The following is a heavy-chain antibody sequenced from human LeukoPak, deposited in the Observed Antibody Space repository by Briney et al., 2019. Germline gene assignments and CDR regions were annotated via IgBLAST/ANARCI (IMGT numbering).Heavy chain of an antibody. V-gene: IGHV1-69*13. D-gene: IGHD2-15*01. CDR1: GGTFSSYA. Sequence: GASVKVSCKASGGTFSSYAISWVRQAPGQGLEWMGGIIPIFGTANYAQKFQGRVTITADESTSTAYMELSSLRSEDTAVYYCARGVRLGYCSGASCYGYYGMDVWGQGTTVTVSS. J-gene: IGHJ6*02. CDR2: IIPIFGTA. CDR3: ARGVRLGYCSGASCYGYYGMDV.